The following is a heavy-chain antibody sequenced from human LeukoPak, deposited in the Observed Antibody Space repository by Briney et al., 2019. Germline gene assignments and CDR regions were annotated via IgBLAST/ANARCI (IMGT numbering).Heavy chain of an antibody. J-gene: IGHJ4*02. CDR2: IYYSGST. CDR1: GGSISSYY. V-gene: IGHV4-59*01. CDR3: AREAYSSGWDFLDY. D-gene: IGHD6-19*01. Sequence: SETLSLTCTGSGGSISSYYWSWIRQPPGKGLEWIGYIYYSGSTNYNPSLKSRVTISVDTSKNQFSLKLSSVTAADTAVYYCAREAYSSGWDFLDYWGQGTLVTVSS.